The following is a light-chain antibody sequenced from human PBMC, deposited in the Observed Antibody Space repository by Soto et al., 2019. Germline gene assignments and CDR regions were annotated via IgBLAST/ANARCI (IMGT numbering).Light chain of an antibody. V-gene: IGKV1-39*01. Sequence: DIQMTQSPSSLSASVGDRVTITCRASETIATYLNWYHQKPGKAPKLLIYAASRLHSEAPSRFSGSGSGTYFTLTISSLQPEDFAIYYCQQSYSKPRTFGGGTRVEIK. CDR1: ETIATY. CDR3: QQSYSKPRT. CDR2: AAS. J-gene: IGKJ4*01.